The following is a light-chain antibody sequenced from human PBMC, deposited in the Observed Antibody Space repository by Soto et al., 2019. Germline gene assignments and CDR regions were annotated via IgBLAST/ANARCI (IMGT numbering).Light chain of an antibody. CDR2: GAS. CDR1: QSVSSN. V-gene: IGKV3-15*01. CDR3: QQYNNWTQT. J-gene: IGKJ1*01. Sequence: EIVMTQSPATLSVSPGERATLSCRASQSVSSNLAWYQQKPGQAPRLLIYGASTRATGIPGRFTVSGSGTEFTLTISSLQSEDVAVYYGQQYNNWTQTFGQGTKVEIK.